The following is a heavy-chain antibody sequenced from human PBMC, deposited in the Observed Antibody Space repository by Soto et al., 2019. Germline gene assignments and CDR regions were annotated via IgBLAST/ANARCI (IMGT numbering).Heavy chain of an antibody. CDR1: GFTFSSYW. Sequence: GGSLRLSCAASGFTFSSYWMHWVRQAPGKGLVWVSRINSDGSSTSYADSVKGRFTISRDNAKNTLYLQMNSLRAEDTAVYYGARGGWGRYYFDYWGQGTLVTVSS. V-gene: IGHV3-74*01. D-gene: IGHD7-27*01. CDR2: INSDGSST. J-gene: IGHJ4*02. CDR3: ARGGWGRYYFDY.